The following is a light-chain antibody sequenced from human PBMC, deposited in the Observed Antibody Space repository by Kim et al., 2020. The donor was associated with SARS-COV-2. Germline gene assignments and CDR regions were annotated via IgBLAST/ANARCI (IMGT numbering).Light chain of an antibody. CDR3: QAWDSSSEWV. Sequence: SYELTQPPSVSVSPGQTATITCSGHKLGDKFAFWYQQRPGQSPRLVFYRDDQRPSGIPERFSGSNSEKTATLTITGTQALDEAVYYCQAWDSSSEWVFGGWTQLTVL. CDR2: RDD. V-gene: IGLV3-1*01. J-gene: IGLJ3*02. CDR1: KLGDKF.